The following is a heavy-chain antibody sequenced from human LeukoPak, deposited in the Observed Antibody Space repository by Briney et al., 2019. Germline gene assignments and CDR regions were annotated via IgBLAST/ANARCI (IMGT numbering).Heavy chain of an antibody. J-gene: IGHJ4*02. CDR1: GGSISTSNYY. CDR2: IYYSGST. Sequence: SETLSLTCTVSGGSISTSNYYWGWIRQPPGKGLEWIGSIYYSGSTNYNPSLKSRVTISVDTSKNQFSLKLSSVTAADTAIYYCARHGHCSGGSCYFDYWGQGTLVTVSS. D-gene: IGHD2-15*01. V-gene: IGHV4-39*01. CDR3: ARHGHCSGGSCYFDY.